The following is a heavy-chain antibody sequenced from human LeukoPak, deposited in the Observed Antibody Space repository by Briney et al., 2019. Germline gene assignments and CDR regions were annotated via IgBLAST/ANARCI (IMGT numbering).Heavy chain of an antibody. CDR1: GGSISSYY. J-gene: IGHJ5*02. CDR2: IYYSGST. Sequence: SETLSLTCTVSGGSISSYYWSWIRQPPGKGLEWIGYIYYSGSTNYNPSLKSRVTISDDTSKNQFSLKLSSVTAADTAVYYCASSRGVTGKDSWFDPWGQGTLVTVSS. CDR3: ASSRGVTGKDSWFDP. V-gene: IGHV4-59*01. D-gene: IGHD2-21*02.